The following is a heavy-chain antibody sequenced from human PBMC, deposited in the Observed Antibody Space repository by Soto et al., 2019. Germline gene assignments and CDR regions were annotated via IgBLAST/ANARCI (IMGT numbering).Heavy chain of an antibody. CDR2: ITPFFGTA. CDR1: GGTFSKYA. D-gene: IGHD6-19*01. J-gene: IGHJ2*01. Sequence: QVQLVQSGAEVKKPGSSVKVSCKASGGTFSKYAISWVRQAPGQGLEWMGGITPFFGTAKYAQKFQGRVTTPADESMTTAYMELSRLTSEDPALYCCDQTLGLAVAGPGRFDLWGRGTLVTVSS. V-gene: IGHV1-69*12. CDR3: DQTLGLAVAGPGRFDL.